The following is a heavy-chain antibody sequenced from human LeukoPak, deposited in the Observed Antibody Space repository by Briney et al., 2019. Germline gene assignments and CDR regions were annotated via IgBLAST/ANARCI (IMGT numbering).Heavy chain of an antibody. J-gene: IGHJ6*02. CDR2: ISGSGGST. Sequence: PGGSLRLSCAASGFTFSSYAMSWVRQAPGKGLEWVSAISGSGGSTYYADSVKGRFTISRDNSKNTLYLQMNSLRAEDTAVYYCASTYSSSWIYYYGMDVWGQGTTVTVSS. D-gene: IGHD6-13*01. CDR3: ASTYSSSWIYYYGMDV. CDR1: GFTFSSYA. V-gene: IGHV3-23*01.